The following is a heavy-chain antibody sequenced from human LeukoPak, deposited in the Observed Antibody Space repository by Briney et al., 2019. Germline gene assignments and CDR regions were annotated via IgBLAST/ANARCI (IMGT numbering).Heavy chain of an antibody. J-gene: IGHJ4*02. CDR1: GGSISSYY. D-gene: IGHD1-26*01. CDR3: ARDPGATSFDY. Sequence: SETLSLTCTVSGGSISSYYWSWIRQPPGKGLEWIGYIYYSGSTNYNPSLKSRVTISVDTSKNQFSLKLSSVTAADTAVYYCARDPGATSFDYWGQGTLDTVPS. CDR2: IYYSGST. V-gene: IGHV4-59*01.